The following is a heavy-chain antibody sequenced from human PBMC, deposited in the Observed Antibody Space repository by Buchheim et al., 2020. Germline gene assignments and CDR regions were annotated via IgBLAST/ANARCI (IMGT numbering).Heavy chain of an antibody. Sequence: EVQLVESGGGLVKPGGSLRLSCAASGFTFSSYSMNWVRQAPGKGLEWVSSISSSSSYIYYADSVKGRFTISRDNAKNSLYLQMNSLRAEDTAVYYCARDFDQGVVMGHTGNGMDVWGQGTT. CDR1: GFTFSSYS. J-gene: IGHJ6*02. V-gene: IGHV3-21*01. CDR3: ARDFDQGVVMGHTGNGMDV. D-gene: IGHD3-3*01. CDR2: ISSSSSYI.